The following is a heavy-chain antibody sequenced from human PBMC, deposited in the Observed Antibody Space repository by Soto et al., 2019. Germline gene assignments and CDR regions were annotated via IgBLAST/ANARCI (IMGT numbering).Heavy chain of an antibody. D-gene: IGHD4-17*01. CDR3: ARDVDADFRTDFDY. CDR1: GFTFSSYD. V-gene: IGHV3-48*03. Sequence: GGSLRLSCVVSGFTFSSYDRHCDRQAPGKGLEWISYISGNGEIIQYAASARGRFTISRDNAENSVYLEMDSLRAEDTALYYCARDVDADFRTDFDYWGRGTLVTVSS. CDR2: ISGNGEII. J-gene: IGHJ4*02.